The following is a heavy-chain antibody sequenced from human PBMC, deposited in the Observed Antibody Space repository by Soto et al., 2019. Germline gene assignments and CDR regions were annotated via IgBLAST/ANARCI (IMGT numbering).Heavy chain of an antibody. CDR1: GYTFTSYG. J-gene: IGHJ4*02. D-gene: IGHD6-13*01. CDR3: ARARMLWQQLEAFDY. Sequence: GASVKVSCKASGYTFTSYGISWVRQAPGQGLEWMGWISAYNGNTNYAQKLQGRVTMTTDTSTSTAYMELRSLRSDDTAVYYCARARMLWQQLEAFDYWGQGTLVTVSS. CDR2: ISAYNGNT. V-gene: IGHV1-18*01.